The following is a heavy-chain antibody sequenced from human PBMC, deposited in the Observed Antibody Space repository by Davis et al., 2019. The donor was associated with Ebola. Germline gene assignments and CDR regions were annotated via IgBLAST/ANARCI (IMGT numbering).Heavy chain of an antibody. Sequence: GGSLRPSCSASGFTFSSFAMHWVRQAPGKGLKYVAAISSSGGSTYYADSVKGRFTISRDSSKNTLHLQMSSLRAEDMAVYYCVKGSGSYFNYYGMDVWGQGTTVTVSS. CDR2: ISSSGGST. J-gene: IGHJ6*02. D-gene: IGHD3-10*01. CDR1: GFTFSSFA. CDR3: VKGSGSYFNYYGMDV. V-gene: IGHV3-64D*06.